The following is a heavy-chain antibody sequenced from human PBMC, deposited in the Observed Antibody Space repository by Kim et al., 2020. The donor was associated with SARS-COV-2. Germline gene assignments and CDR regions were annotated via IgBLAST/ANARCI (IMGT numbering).Heavy chain of an antibody. J-gene: IGHJ6*02. D-gene: IGHD3-3*02. Sequence: SLRLSCIASGFTFNDHAMHWVRLTQGKGLEWVSGSMWCGDGKGYADSVKGRFTTSIDKAKNSLYLQMNSLRTEDTALYYCIKDVLAGGAVVWGQGTAVIVYS. CDR2: SMWCGDGK. V-gene: IGHV3-9*01. CDR3: IKDVLAGGAVV. CDR1: GFTFNDHA.